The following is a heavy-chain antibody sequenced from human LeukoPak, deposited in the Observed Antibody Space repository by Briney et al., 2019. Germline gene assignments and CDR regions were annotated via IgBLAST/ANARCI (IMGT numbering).Heavy chain of an antibody. CDR1: GFTFSSYW. V-gene: IGHV3-74*01. D-gene: IGHD4-23*01. Sequence: QPGGSLRLSCAASGFTFSSYWMNWVRHAPGKGLVWVSRIASDGSSTTYADSVKGRFSISRDNAKNTLYLQMNSLRVEDTAVYYCARGRPHGNDYWGQGTLVTVFS. CDR2: IASDGSST. CDR3: ARGRPHGNDY. J-gene: IGHJ4*02.